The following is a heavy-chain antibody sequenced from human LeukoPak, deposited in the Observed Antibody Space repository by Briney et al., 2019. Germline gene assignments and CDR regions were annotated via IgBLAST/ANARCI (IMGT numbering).Heavy chain of an antibody. Sequence: GGSLRLSCVASGFTFSRYWVSWVRQAPGKGLEWVASIKDDGSVKNYVDSVEGRFTISRDNAKNSLSLQMNSLRVEDTAVYYCAREAWWGQGTLDSVSP. CDR3: AREAW. CDR1: GFTFSRYW. CDR2: IKDDGSVK. V-gene: IGHV3-7*01. J-gene: IGHJ4*02.